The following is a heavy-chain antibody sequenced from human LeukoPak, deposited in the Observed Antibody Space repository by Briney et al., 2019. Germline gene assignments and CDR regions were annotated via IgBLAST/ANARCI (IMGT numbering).Heavy chain of an antibody. D-gene: IGHD3-22*01. V-gene: IGHV3-23*01. CDR2: ISGSGGST. J-gene: IGHJ4*02. Sequence: QAGGSLRLSCAASGFTFSSYAMSWVRQAPGKGLEWVSAISGSGGSTYYADSVKGRFTISRDNSKNTLYLQMNSLRAEDTAVYYCAKHQPKYYYDSSDFDYWGQGTLVTVSS. CDR1: GFTFSSYA. CDR3: AKHQPKYYYDSSDFDY.